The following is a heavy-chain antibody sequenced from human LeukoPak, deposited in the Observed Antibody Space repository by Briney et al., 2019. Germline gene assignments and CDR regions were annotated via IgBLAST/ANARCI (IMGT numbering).Heavy chain of an antibody. CDR2: ISWNGGST. Sequence: GGSLRLSCAASGFTFSSYAMSWVRQTPGKGLEWVSGISWNGGSTGYADSVKGRFTISRDNAKNSLYLQLNNLRAEDTAVYYCARDGSSGWYSDCWGQGTLVTVSS. J-gene: IGHJ4*02. CDR3: ARDGSSGWYSDC. CDR1: GFTFSSYA. D-gene: IGHD6-19*01. V-gene: IGHV3-20*04.